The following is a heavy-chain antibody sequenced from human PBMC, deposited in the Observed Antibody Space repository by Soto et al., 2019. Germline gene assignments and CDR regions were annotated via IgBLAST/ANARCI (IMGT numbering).Heavy chain of an antibody. CDR2: VYNSGST. D-gene: IGHD6-13*01. CDR1: GGSISRNY. Sequence: SVTLSLTCTVSGGSISRNYWTWIRQPPGKGLEWIGYVYNSGSTNYTPSLKSRVTISEDTSKSQFSLKVNSMTAADTAVYYCARYRREAVAGYTLDNWGQGILVTVSS. CDR3: ARYRREAVAGYTLDN. J-gene: IGHJ4*02. V-gene: IGHV4-59*01.